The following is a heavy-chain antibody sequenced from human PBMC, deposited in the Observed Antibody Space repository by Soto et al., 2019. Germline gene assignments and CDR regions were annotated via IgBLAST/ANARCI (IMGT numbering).Heavy chain of an antibody. V-gene: IGHV1-18*01. CDR1: GYTFTSYG. J-gene: IGHJ6*02. CDR3: ARDERFLEWLYYYYGMDV. Sequence: QVQLVQSGAEVKKPGASVKVSCKASGYTFTSYGISWVRQAPGQGLEWMGWITAYNGNTNYAQKLQGRVTMTTDTTTSTAYMELRSLRSDDTAVYYCARDERFLEWLYYYYGMDVWGQGTTVTVSS. D-gene: IGHD3-3*01. CDR2: ITAYNGNT.